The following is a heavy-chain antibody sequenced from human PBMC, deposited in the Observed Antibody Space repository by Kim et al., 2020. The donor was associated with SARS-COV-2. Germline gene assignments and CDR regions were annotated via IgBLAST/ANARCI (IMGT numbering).Heavy chain of an antibody. CDR1: GFTFNHYG. D-gene: IGHD6-13*01. CDR2: ISGSGGNT. CDR3: ARLAASGTAVDY. Sequence: GGSLRLSCAASGFTFNHYGMNWVRQAPGKGLEWVSTISGSGGNTYYADSVKGRFTISRDNSKNTLYLQMISLRAEDTAVYYCARLAASGTAVDYWGQGTLVTVSS. J-gene: IGHJ4*02. V-gene: IGHV3-23*01.